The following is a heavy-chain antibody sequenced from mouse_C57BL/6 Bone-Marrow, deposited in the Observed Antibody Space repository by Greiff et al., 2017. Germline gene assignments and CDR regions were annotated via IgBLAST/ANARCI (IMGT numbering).Heavy chain of an antibody. CDR1: GFTFSDYY. CDR2: ISNGGGST. CDR3: ARQNGLYYYAMDY. D-gene: IGHD2-2*01. J-gene: IGHJ4*01. V-gene: IGHV5-12*01. Sequence: EVQLVESGGGLVQPGGSLKLSCAASGFTFSDYYMYWVRQTPEKRLEWVAYISNGGGSTYYPDTVKGRFTISRDNAKNTLYLQMSRLKSEDTAMYYCARQNGLYYYAMDYWGQGTSVTVSS.